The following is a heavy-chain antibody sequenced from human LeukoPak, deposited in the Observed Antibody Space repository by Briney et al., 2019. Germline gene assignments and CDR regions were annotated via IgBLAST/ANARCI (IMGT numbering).Heavy chain of an antibody. Sequence: SVKVSCKASGGTFSSYAISWVRQAPGQGLEWMGGIIPIFGTANYAQKFQGRVTITADESTSTAYMELSSLRSEDTAVYYCARSGGYSGYDYDYWGQGTLVTVSS. CDR3: ARSGGYSGYDYDY. V-gene: IGHV1-69*13. J-gene: IGHJ4*02. CDR1: GGTFSSYA. D-gene: IGHD5-12*01. CDR2: IIPIFGTA.